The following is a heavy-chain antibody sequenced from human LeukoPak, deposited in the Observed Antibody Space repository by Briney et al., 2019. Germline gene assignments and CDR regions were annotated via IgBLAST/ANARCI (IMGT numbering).Heavy chain of an antibody. CDR2: ISAYNGNT. Sequence: ASVKVSCKASGGTFSSYAISWVRQAPGQGLEWMGWISAYNGNTNYAQKLQGRVTMTTDTSTSTAYMELRSLRSDDTAVYYCARSYDSSGYWKARFDYWGQGTLVTVSS. CDR3: ARSYDSSGYWKARFDY. CDR1: GGTFSSYA. V-gene: IGHV1-18*01. J-gene: IGHJ4*02. D-gene: IGHD3-22*01.